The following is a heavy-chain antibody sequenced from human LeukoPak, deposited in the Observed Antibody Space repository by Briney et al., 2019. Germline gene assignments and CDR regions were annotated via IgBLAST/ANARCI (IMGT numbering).Heavy chain of an antibody. CDR1: GGTFSSYA. J-gene: IGHJ4*02. CDR2: IIPILGIA. Sequence: ASVKVSCKASGGTFSSYAISWVRQAPGQGLEWMGRIIPILGIANYAQKFQGRVTITADKSTSTAYMELSSLRAEDTAVYYCAKDPSGVAGDYWGQGTLVTVSS. D-gene: IGHD6-19*01. CDR3: AKDPSGVAGDY. V-gene: IGHV1-69*04.